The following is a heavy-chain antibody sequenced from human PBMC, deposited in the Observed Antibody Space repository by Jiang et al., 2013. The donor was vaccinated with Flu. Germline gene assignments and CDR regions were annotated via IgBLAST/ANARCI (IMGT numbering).Heavy chain of an antibody. CDR1: GYTFTGYY. J-gene: IGHJ4*02. V-gene: IGHV1-2*04. D-gene: IGHD6-6*01. CDR3: ARGKAARPALYYFDY. Sequence: QLVESGAEVKKPGASVKVSCKASGYTFTGYYMHWVRQAPGQGLEWMGWINPNSGGTNYAQKFQGWVTMTRDTSISTAYMELSRLRSDDTAVYYCARGKAARPALYYFDYWGQGTLVTVSS. CDR2: INPNSGGT.